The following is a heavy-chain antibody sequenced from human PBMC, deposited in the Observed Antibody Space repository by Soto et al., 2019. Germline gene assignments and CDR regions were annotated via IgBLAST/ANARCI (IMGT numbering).Heavy chain of an antibody. D-gene: IGHD5-12*01. V-gene: IGHV5-51*03. CDR1: GYSFTTYW. Sequence: EVQLVQSGAEVKKPGESLKISCKGSGYSFTTYWIGWVRQMPGKGLEWMGLIYPGDSDTRYSPSFQGQVTISVDKSINTAYLQWSGLKASDSALYYCARGDGYRALDYWGQGTLVTVSS. J-gene: IGHJ4*02. CDR2: IYPGDSDT. CDR3: ARGDGYRALDY.